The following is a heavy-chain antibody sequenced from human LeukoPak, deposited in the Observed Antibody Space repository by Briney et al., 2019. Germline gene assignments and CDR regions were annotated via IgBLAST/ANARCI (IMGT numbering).Heavy chain of an antibody. CDR2: IYYSGST. J-gene: IGHJ4*02. V-gene: IGHV4-39*07. D-gene: IGHD3-10*01. CDR1: GGSISSSSYY. Sequence: SETLSLTCTVSGGSISSSSYYWGWIRQPPGKGLEWIGSIYYSGSTYYNPSLKSRVTISVDTSKNQFSLKLSSVTAADTAMYYCARFSGSGSYYNDYWGQGTLVTVSS. CDR3: ARFSGSGSYYNDY.